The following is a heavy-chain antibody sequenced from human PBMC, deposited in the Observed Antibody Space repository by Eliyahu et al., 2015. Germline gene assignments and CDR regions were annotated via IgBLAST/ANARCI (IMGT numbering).Heavy chain of an antibody. D-gene: IGHD6-13*01. J-gene: IGHJ4*02. CDR2: XYYXGST. CDR3: ARHLTAAADY. CDR1: GXXISSXSYY. Sequence: QLQLQESXPGLVKPSETLSLTCTVXGXXISSXSYYWGWXRQPPGKGLEWIGSXYYXGSTYYNPSLKSRVTISVDTSKNQFSLKLSSVTAADTAVYYCARHLTAAADYWGQGTLVTVSS. V-gene: IGHV4-39*01.